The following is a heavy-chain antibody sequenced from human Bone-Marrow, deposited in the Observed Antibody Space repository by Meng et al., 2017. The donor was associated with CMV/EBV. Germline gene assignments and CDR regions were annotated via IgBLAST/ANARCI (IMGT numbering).Heavy chain of an antibody. V-gene: IGHV3-30*02. CDR3: AKDLTRVAAADYYFDY. D-gene: IGHD6-13*01. J-gene: IGHJ4*02. Sequence: GESLKISCAASGFTFSSYGMHWVRQAPGKGLEWVAFIRYDGSNKYYADSVKGRFTISRDNSKNTLYLQMNSLRAEDTAVYYCAKDLTRVAAADYYFDYCGQGTLVTVSS. CDR2: IRYDGSNK. CDR1: GFTFSSYG.